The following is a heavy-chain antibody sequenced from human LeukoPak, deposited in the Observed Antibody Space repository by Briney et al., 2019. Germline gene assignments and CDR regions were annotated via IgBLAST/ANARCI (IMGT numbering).Heavy chain of an antibody. CDR2: IKQDGSEK. D-gene: IGHD5-24*01. CDR1: GFTFSSYW. Sequence: GGSLRLSCAASGFTFSSYWMSWVRQAPGKGLEWVANIKQDGSEKYYVDSVKGRFTISRDNAKNSLYLQMNSLRAEDMAVYYCARDTGDGYYYFDYWGQGTLVTVSS. J-gene: IGHJ4*02. CDR3: ARDTGDGYYYFDY. V-gene: IGHV3-7*01.